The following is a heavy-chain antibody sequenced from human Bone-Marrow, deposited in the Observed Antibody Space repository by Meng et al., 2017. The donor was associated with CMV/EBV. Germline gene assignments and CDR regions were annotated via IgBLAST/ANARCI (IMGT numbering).Heavy chain of an antibody. V-gene: IGHV4-39*07. CDR2: IYYSGST. Sequence: SETLSLTCTVSGGSISSSNYYWGWIRQPPGQGLEWIGSIYYSGSTYYNPSLKSRVTISVDTSKNQFSLKLTSVTAADTAVYYCARDLGQYSSSSGYYYHGMDVWGQGTTVTVSS. J-gene: IGHJ6*01. CDR1: GGSISSSNYY. D-gene: IGHD6-6*01. CDR3: ARDLGQYSSSSGYYYHGMDV.